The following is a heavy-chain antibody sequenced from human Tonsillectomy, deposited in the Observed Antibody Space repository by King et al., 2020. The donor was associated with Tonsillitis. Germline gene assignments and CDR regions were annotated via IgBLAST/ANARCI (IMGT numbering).Heavy chain of an antibody. D-gene: IGHD3-22*01. J-gene: IGHJ4*02. CDR1: GYTFTSYG. V-gene: IGHV1-18*04. CDR3: ARDVVYYDSSGQLYY. CDR2: ISAYNGNT. Sequence: VQLVQSGGEVEAPGASVKVSCKASGYTFTSYGISWVRQAPGQGLEWMGWISAYNGNTNYAQNFQDRVTMTTDTSTSTVYMELRSLRSDETAVYYCARDVVYYDSSGQLYYWGQGTLVTVSS.